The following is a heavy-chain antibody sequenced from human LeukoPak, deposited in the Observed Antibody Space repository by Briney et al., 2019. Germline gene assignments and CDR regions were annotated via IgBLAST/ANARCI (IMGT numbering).Heavy chain of an antibody. CDR3: ARGALGYCSSTSCYDWFDP. Sequence: GGSLRLSCAVSGFSVTNNYMSWVRQAPGKGLEWVSVFYVGGATYYADSVKGRFTISRDNSENTLYLQMKSLRAEDTAVYYCARGALGYCSSTSCYDWFDPWGQGTLVTVSS. D-gene: IGHD2-2*01. V-gene: IGHV3-53*01. J-gene: IGHJ5*02. CDR1: GFSVTNNY. CDR2: FYVGGAT.